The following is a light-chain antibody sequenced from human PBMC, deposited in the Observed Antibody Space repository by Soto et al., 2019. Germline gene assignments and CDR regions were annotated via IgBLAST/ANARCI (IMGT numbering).Light chain of an antibody. CDR3: CSYAAGSTPYV. J-gene: IGLJ1*01. CDR2: EGS. CDR1: SSDVGSYNL. Sequence: QSALTQPPSASGSPGQSVTISCTGTSSDVGSYNLVSWYQQHPGKAPKLMIYEGSKRPSGVSNRFSGSKSGNTASLTISGLQAEDEADYYCCSYAAGSTPYVFGTGTKVTVL. V-gene: IGLV2-23*01.